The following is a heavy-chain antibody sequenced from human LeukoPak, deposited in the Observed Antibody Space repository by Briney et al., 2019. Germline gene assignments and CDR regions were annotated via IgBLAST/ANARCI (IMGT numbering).Heavy chain of an antibody. D-gene: IGHD2-2*03. Sequence: GGSPRLSCAASGFTFSSYAMSWVRQAPGKGLEWVSAISGSGGSTYYADSVKGRFTISRDNSKNTLYLQMNSLRAEDTAVYYCAKSGYCSSTSCYEVLYYGMDVWGQGTTVTVSS. J-gene: IGHJ6*02. V-gene: IGHV3-23*01. CDR2: ISGSGGST. CDR1: GFTFSSYA. CDR3: AKSGYCSSTSCYEVLYYGMDV.